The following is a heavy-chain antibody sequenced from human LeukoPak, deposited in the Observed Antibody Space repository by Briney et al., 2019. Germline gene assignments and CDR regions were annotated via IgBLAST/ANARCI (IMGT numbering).Heavy chain of an antibody. CDR2: ISGSGGHT. CDR3: AKGGAATMRDGYNYYYYYIEV. V-gene: IGHV3-23*01. Sequence: PGGSLRPSCAASGITFSSHAMSWVRQAPGKGLEWVSLISGSGGHTYYGDSVKGRFTISRDNSTNRLYLQMNSLRPEDTAVYYCAKGGAATMRDGYNYYYYYIEVCGRGTTVTVSS. D-gene: IGHD5-24*01. J-gene: IGHJ6*03. CDR1: GITFSSHA.